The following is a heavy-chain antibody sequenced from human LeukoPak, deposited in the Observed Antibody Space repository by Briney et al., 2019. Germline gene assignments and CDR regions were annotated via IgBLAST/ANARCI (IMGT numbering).Heavy chain of an antibody. Sequence: ASVKVSCKASGYTFTGYYTHWVRQAPGQGLEWMGWINPNSGGTNCAQKFQGRVTMTRDTSISTAYMELSRLRSDDTAVYYCARDGDGIVGATTSDYWGQGTLVTVSS. CDR3: ARDGDGIVGATTSDY. D-gene: IGHD1-26*01. CDR1: GYTFTGYY. CDR2: INPNSGGT. V-gene: IGHV1-2*02. J-gene: IGHJ4*02.